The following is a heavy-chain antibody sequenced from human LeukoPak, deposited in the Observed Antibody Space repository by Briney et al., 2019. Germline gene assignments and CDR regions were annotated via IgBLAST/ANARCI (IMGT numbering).Heavy chain of an antibody. CDR3: AKGGKGQLVFLAY. Sequence: PGGSLRLSCAASGFTFSSYGMHWVRQAPGKGLEWVAFIRYDGSNKYYADSVKGRFTISRDNSKNTLYLQMNSLRAEDTAVYYCAKGGKGQLVFLAYWGQGTLVTVSS. CDR2: IRYDGSNK. CDR1: GFTFSSYG. V-gene: IGHV3-30*02. J-gene: IGHJ4*02. D-gene: IGHD6-6*01.